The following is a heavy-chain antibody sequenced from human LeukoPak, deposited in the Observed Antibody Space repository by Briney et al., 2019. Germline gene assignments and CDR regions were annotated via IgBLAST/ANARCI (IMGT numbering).Heavy chain of an antibody. Sequence: GESLKISCKGSGYSFTNYWIGWVRQMPGKGLEWMGIIYPGDSDTRYSPSFQGQVTISADKSTTTAHLQWSSLQASDTAMYYCARHIAGWVTTGAFDVWGQGTMVTVSS. D-gene: IGHD4-17*01. V-gene: IGHV5-51*01. J-gene: IGHJ3*01. CDR1: GYSFTNYW. CDR3: ARHIAGWVTTGAFDV. CDR2: IYPGDSDT.